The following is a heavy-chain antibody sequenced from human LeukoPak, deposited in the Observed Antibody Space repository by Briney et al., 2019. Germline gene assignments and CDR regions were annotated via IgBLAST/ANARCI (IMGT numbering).Heavy chain of an antibody. Sequence: GGSLRLSCAASGFTFSSYEMNWVRQAPGKGLEWVSYISSSGKTIYYADSVKGRFTLSRDNAKNSLYLQMNSLRAEDTAVYYCARAAPTRTLIGSGADYWGQGTLVTVSS. CDR3: ARAAPTRTLIGSGADY. J-gene: IGHJ4*02. CDR1: GFTFSSYE. D-gene: IGHD3-22*01. V-gene: IGHV3-48*03. CDR2: ISSSGKTI.